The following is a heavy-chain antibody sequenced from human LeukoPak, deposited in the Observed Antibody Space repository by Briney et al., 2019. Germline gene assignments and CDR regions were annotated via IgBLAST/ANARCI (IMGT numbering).Heavy chain of an antibody. CDR3: AREDSSGSYFNWFDP. J-gene: IGHJ5*02. CDR1: VYTFTGYY. V-gene: IGHV1-2*02. CDR2: INPNSGGT. D-gene: IGHD3-10*01. Sequence: GASVKVSCKASVYTFTGYYMHWVRQAPGLGLEWMGWINPNSGGTNYAQKFQGRVTITRDKSISTAYMELSRLRSDDTAVYYCAREDSSGSYFNWFDPWGQGTLVTVSS.